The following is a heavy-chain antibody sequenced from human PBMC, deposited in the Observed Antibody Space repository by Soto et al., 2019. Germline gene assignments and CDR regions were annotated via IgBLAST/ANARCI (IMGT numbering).Heavy chain of an antibody. CDR1: GFTFSSYG. CDR2: ISYDGSNK. CDR3: ANLDSSGWYGSNLQNLNFDY. D-gene: IGHD6-19*01. J-gene: IGHJ4*02. V-gene: IGHV3-30*18. Sequence: PGGSLRLSCAASGFTFSSYGMHWVRQAPGKGLEWVAVISYDGSNKYYADSVKGRFTISRDNSKNTLYLQMNSLRAEDTAVYYCANLDSSGWYGSNLQNLNFDYWGQGTLVTVSS.